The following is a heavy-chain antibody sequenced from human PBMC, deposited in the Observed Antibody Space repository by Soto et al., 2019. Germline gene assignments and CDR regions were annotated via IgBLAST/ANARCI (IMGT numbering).Heavy chain of an antibody. CDR3: AIGRVDDSSGYYYGSDY. D-gene: IGHD3-22*01. V-gene: IGHV1-18*01. J-gene: IGHJ4*02. CDR1: GYTFTSYC. Sequence: ASVKVSCKASGYTFTSYCISWVRQAPGQGLEWMGWISAYNGNTNYAQKLQGRVTMTTDTSTSTAYMELRSLRSDDTAVYYCAIGRVDDSSGYYYGSDYWGQGTLVTVSS. CDR2: ISAYNGNT.